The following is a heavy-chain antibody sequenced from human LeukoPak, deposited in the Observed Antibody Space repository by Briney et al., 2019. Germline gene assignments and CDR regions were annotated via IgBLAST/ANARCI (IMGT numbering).Heavy chain of an antibody. D-gene: IGHD1-26*01. V-gene: IGHV4-38-2*01. CDR3: AIREDSAEWGNWFDP. J-gene: IGHJ5*02. CDR1: GYLISSGYY. Sequence: SETLSLTCVVSGYLISSGYYWDWIRQSPGKGLEWIGIISHSGTSYYNPSLKSRVTISVDTSKNQFSLKLTSVTAADTGVYHCAIREDSAEWGNWFDPWGQGTLVTVSS. CDR2: ISHSGTS.